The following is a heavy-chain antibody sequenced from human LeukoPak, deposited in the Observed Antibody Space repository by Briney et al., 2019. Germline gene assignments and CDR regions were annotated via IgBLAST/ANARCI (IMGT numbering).Heavy chain of an antibody. D-gene: IGHD6-13*01. CDR3: AKDLAAAGSLYFDY. Sequence: GGSLRLSCAASGLTFSSYGMHWVRQAPGKGLEWVAFIRYDGSNKYYADSVKGRFTISRDNSKNTLYLQMNSLRAEDTAVYYCAKDLAAAGSLYFDYWGQGTLVTVSS. J-gene: IGHJ4*02. CDR2: IRYDGSNK. V-gene: IGHV3-30*02. CDR1: GLTFSSYG.